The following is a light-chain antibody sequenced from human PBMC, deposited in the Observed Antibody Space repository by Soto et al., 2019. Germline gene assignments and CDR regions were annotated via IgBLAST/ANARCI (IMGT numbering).Light chain of an antibody. Sequence: QSVLTQPPSASGTPGQRVTISCSGSSSNIGSNTVSWYQHLPGTAPTLLLYTDNQRPSGVPVRFSGSKAGTSASLTIRGQPADDEDDYYCASWGDMRNGLFGGGTKVTVL. CDR1: SSNIGSNT. V-gene: IGLV1-44*01. CDR3: ASWGDMRNGL. J-gene: IGLJ3*02. CDR2: TDN.